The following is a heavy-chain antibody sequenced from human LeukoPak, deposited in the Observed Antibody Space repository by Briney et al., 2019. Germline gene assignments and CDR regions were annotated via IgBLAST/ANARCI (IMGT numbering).Heavy chain of an antibody. CDR1: GFTFSNAW. CDR2: IKSKTDGGTT. CDR3: ARELPYSDY. V-gene: IGHV3-15*01. D-gene: IGHD6-6*01. Sequence: PGGSLRLSCAASGFTFSNAWMSWVRQAPGKGLEWVGRIKSKTDGGTTHYAALVKGRFTISRDDSKNTLYLQMSSLETEDTAVYYCARELPYSDYWGQGTLVTVSS. J-gene: IGHJ4*02.